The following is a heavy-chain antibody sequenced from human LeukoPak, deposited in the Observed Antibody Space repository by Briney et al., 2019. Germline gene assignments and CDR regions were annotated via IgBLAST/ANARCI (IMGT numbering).Heavy chain of an antibody. D-gene: IGHD6-13*01. CDR1: GFTFDDYA. Sequence: GGSLRLSCAASGFTFDDYAMHWVRQAPGKGLEWVSGISWNSGSIGYADSVKGRFTTSRDNAKNSLYLQMNSLRAEDTALYYCAKADGSSSWYSDYWGQGTLVTVSS. CDR3: AKADGSSSWYSDY. CDR2: ISWNSGSI. V-gene: IGHV3-9*01. J-gene: IGHJ4*02.